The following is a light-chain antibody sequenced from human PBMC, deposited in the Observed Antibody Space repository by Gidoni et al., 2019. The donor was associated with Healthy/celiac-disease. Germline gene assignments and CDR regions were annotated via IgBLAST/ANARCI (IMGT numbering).Light chain of an antibody. J-gene: IGLJ2*01. V-gene: IGLV1-40*01. CDR1: SSNIGAGYD. CDR3: QSYDSSLSGSYVV. Sequence: QSVLTQTPSVSGAPGQRDTIPCTGSSSNIGAGYDVHWYQQLPGTAPKPLIYGNSNRPSGVPDRFSGSKSGTSASLAITGLQAEDEADYYCQSYDSSLSGSYVVFGGGTKLTVL. CDR2: GNS.